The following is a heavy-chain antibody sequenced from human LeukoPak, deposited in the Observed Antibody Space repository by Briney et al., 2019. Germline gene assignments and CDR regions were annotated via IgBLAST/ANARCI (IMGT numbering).Heavy chain of an antibody. CDR3: ARLGYCTNGVCATVFDY. J-gene: IGHJ4*02. V-gene: IGHV4-59*06. CDR1: GGSISSYY. D-gene: IGHD2-8*01. Sequence: SETLSLTCTVSGGSISSYYWSWIRQPAGKGLEWIGYIYHSGSTYYNPSLKSRVTISVDRSKNQFSLKLSSVTAADTAVYYCARLGYCTNGVCATVFDYWGQGTLVTVSS. CDR2: IYHSGST.